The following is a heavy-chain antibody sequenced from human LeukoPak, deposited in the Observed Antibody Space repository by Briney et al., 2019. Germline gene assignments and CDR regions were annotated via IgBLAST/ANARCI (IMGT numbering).Heavy chain of an antibody. V-gene: IGHV1-18*01. CDR1: GYTFTSYG. D-gene: IGHD2-15*01. CDR3: ARTGSCSGGSCHNWFDP. CDR2: ISAYNGNT. J-gene: IGHJ5*02. Sequence: VKVSCKASGYTFTSYGISWVRQAPGQGLEWMGWISAYNGNTNYAQKLQGRVTMTTDTSTSTAYMELRSLRSDDTAVYYCARTGSCSGGSCHNWFDPWGQGTLVTDSS.